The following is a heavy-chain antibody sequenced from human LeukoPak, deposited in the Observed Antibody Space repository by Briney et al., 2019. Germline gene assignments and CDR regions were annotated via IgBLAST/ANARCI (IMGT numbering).Heavy chain of an antibody. Sequence: SETLSLTCTLSGGSISSYYWSWIRQPPGKGLEWIGYIYYSGSTNYNPSLKSRVTISVDTSKNQFSLKLSSVTAADTAVYYCARARYYYDSSVGWYFDLWGRGTLVTVSS. CDR3: ARARYYYDSSVGWYFDL. CDR1: GGSISSYY. CDR2: IYYSGST. J-gene: IGHJ2*01. D-gene: IGHD3-22*01. V-gene: IGHV4-59*01.